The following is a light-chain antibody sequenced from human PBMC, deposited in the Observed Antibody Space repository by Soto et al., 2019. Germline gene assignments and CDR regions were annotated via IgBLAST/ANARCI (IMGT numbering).Light chain of an antibody. CDR3: CSYAGRYTYV. CDR1: SSDVGGYNS. Sequence: QSALTQPRSVSGSPGQSVTISCTGTSSDVGGYNSVSWYQQHPGKAPKLMIYDVSKRPSGVPDRFSGSKSVNTASLTISGLQAEDEADYYCCSYAGRYTYVFGTGTKVTVL. J-gene: IGLJ1*01. V-gene: IGLV2-11*01. CDR2: DVS.